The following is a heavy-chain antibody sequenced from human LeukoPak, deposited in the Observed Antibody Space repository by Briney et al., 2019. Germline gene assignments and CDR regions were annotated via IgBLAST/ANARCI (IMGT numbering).Heavy chain of an antibody. V-gene: IGHV3-30-3*01. CDR3: ARERGSAPKVWFDP. J-gene: IGHJ5*02. D-gene: IGHD3-10*01. Sequence: GGSLRLSCAASGFTFSSYAMHWVGQAPGKGLEWVSVISYDGSNKYYADSVKGRFTISRDNSKNTLYLQMNSLRAEDTAVYYCARERGSAPKVWFDPWGQGTLVTVSS. CDR2: ISYDGSNK. CDR1: GFTFSSYA.